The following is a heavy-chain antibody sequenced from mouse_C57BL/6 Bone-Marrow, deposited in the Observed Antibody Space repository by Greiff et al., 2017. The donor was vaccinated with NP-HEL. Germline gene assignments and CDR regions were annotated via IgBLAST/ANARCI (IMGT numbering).Heavy chain of an antibody. Sequence: QVHVKQPGAELVRPGSSVKLSCKASGYTFTSYWMHWVKQRPIQGLEWIGNIDPSDSETHYNQKFKDKATLTVDKSSSTAYMQLSSLTSEDSAVYYCARGRVYYDYDYYAMDYWGQGTSVTVSS. CDR3: ARGRVYYDYDYYAMDY. D-gene: IGHD2-4*01. CDR2: IDPSDSET. J-gene: IGHJ4*01. V-gene: IGHV1-52*01. CDR1: GYTFTSYW.